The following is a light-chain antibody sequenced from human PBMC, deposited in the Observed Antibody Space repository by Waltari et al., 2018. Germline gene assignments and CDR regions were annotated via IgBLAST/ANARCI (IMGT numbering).Light chain of an antibody. CDR3: SSYAGSNIV. V-gene: IGLV2-8*01. CDR1: NNDVGGYNY. CDR2: EVN. Sequence: QSALTQPPSASGSPGQSVTIPCTGTNNDVGGYNYVSWYQQHPGKAPKLMIYEVNKRPSGVPDRFSGSKSGNTASLTVSGLQGKDEADYYCSSYAGSNIVFGGGTKLTVL. J-gene: IGLJ2*01.